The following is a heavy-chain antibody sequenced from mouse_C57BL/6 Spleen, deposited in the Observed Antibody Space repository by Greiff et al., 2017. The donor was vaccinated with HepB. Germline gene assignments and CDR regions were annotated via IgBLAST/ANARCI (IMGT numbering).Heavy chain of an antibody. D-gene: IGHD1-1*01. V-gene: IGHV3-8*01. CDR3: ARNYYYGSSYGWYFDV. Sequence: VQLQESGPGLAKPSQTLSLTCSVTGYSITSDYWNWIRKFPGNKLEYMGYISYSGSTYYNPSLKSRISITRDTSKNQYYLQLNSVTTEDTATYYCARNYYYGSSYGWYFDVWGTGTTVTVSS. J-gene: IGHJ1*03. CDR1: GYSITSDY. CDR2: ISYSGST.